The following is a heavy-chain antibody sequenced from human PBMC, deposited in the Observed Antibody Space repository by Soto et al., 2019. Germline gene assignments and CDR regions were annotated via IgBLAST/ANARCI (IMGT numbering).Heavy chain of an antibody. D-gene: IGHD1-26*01. V-gene: IGHV3-21*01. CDR1: GFTFNTYS. CDR3: ARLPHSGSYYTIDY. Sequence: PVGSLRLSCAASGFTFNTYSMNWVRQAPGKGLEWVSSISGTSSDIYYADSVKGRFTISRDNAKNSLYLQMNSLRAEDTAVYYCARLPHSGSYYTIDYWGQGTLVTVSS. J-gene: IGHJ4*02. CDR2: ISGTSSDI.